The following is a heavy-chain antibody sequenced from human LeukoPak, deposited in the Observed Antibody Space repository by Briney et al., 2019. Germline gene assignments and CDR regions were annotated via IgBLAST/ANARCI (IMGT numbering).Heavy chain of an antibody. CDR3: AVEELNYYYGMDV. Sequence: PSETLSLTCAVYGGSFSGYYWSWIRQPPGKGLEWIGEINHSGSTNYNPSLKSRVTISVDTSKNQFSLKLSSVTAADTAVYYCAVEELNYYYGMDVWGQGTTVTVSS. CDR1: GGSFSGYY. CDR2: INHSGST. V-gene: IGHV4-34*01. D-gene: IGHD3-10*01. J-gene: IGHJ6*02.